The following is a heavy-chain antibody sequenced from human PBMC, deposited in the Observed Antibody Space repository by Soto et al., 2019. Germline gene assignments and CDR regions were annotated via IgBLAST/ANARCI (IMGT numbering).Heavy chain of an antibody. CDR3: VPRLNPRVPDH. CDR1: GFVLRTYD. V-gene: IGHV3-23*01. D-gene: IGHD3-22*01. J-gene: IGHJ4*02. Sequence: GGSLRLSCEVSGFVLRTYDASWVRQAPGKGLEWLAVIIAWGQTIYSAESARGRFTISRDDAKNTLHLQIDSLTVEDTAVYYCVPRLNPRVPDHWGQGTLVTVSS. CDR2: IIAWGQTI.